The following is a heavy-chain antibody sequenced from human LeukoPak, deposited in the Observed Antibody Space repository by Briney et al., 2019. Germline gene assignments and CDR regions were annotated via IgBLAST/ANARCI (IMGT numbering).Heavy chain of an antibody. Sequence: PSETLSLTCAVYGGSFSGYHWSWIRQPPGKGLEWIGYIYYSGSTNYNPPLKSRVTISVDTSKNQFSLKVSSVTAADTAVYYCARGGSGWLFDYWGQGTLVTVSS. CDR1: GGSFSGYH. V-gene: IGHV4-59*01. D-gene: IGHD6-19*01. CDR2: IYYSGST. CDR3: ARGGSGWLFDY. J-gene: IGHJ4*02.